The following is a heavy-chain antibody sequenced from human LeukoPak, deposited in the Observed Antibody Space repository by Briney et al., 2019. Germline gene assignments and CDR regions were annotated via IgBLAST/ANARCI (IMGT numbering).Heavy chain of an antibody. Sequence: GGSLRLSCAASGFTFSHYAMSWVRQAPGKGPEWVSGIRGSGGNTYYADSVKGRFTISRDNSKNTLYLQMNSLRAEDTAVYYCAKDGYSSSWYYFDYWGQGTLVTVSS. CDR3: AKDGYSSSWYYFDY. D-gene: IGHD6-13*01. V-gene: IGHV3-23*01. CDR1: GFTFSHYA. CDR2: IRGSGGNT. J-gene: IGHJ4*02.